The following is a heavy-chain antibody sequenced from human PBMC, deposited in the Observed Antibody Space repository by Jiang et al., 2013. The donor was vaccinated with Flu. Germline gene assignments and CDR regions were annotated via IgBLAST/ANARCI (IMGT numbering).Heavy chain of an antibody. V-gene: IGHV3-21*01. CDR3: AREFGGPAASRMDV. CDR2: ISSSSTYI. J-gene: IGHJ6*02. D-gene: IGHD2-2*01. Sequence: VQLLESGGGLVKPGGSLRLSCAASGFTFSSYTMNWVRQAPGKGLEWVSSISSSSTYIYYVDLVKGRFTISRDNAKNSLYLQMNSLRAEDTAVYYCAREFGGPAASRMDVWGQGTTVTVSS. CDR1: GFTFSSYT.